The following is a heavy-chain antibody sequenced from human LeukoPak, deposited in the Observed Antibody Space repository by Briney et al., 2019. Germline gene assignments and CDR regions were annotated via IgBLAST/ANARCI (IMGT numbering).Heavy chain of an antibody. CDR2: IYYGGTT. CDR3: ARFRYSSGWFDY. V-gene: IGHV4-39*01. D-gene: IGHD6-19*01. CDR1: VGSITTSTSY. J-gene: IGHJ4*02. Sequence: PESLSLTCTVSVGSITTSTSYWGWIRQPPGRGLEWLGSIYYGGTTFYNPFLKSRVTISVDTSKNQFSLNLSSVTATDTAVYYCARFRYSSGWFDYWGQGTLVTVSS.